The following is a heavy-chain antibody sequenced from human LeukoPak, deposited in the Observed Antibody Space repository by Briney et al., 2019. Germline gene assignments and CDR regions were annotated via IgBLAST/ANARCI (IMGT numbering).Heavy chain of an antibody. CDR1: GFTFSSYA. J-gene: IGHJ4*02. Sequence: GGSLRLSCSASGFTFSSYAMHWVRQAPGKGLEYVSAISSNGSSTSYADSVKGRFTISRDNAKNTLYLQMNSLRAEDTAVYYCARSNRGHDYWGQGTLVTVSS. D-gene: IGHD2/OR15-2a*01. CDR2: ISSNGSST. V-gene: IGHV3-64*04. CDR3: ARSNRGHDY.